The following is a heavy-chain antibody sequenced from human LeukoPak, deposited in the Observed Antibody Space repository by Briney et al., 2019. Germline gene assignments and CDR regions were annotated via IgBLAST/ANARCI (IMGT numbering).Heavy chain of an antibody. CDR2: IYTTGKT. V-gene: IGHV4-4*07. D-gene: IGHD3-16*01. Sequence: SETLSLTCTVSSGSINSYYWGWVRQPAGRGLEWIGRIYTTGKTDYNPSLKSRLTMSVDTSKSQFSPNLMSVPAADTAIYFCARHGYTASHYFLDFWSQGTLVTVSS. CDR1: SGSINSYY. J-gene: IGHJ4*02. CDR3: ARHGYTASHYFLDF.